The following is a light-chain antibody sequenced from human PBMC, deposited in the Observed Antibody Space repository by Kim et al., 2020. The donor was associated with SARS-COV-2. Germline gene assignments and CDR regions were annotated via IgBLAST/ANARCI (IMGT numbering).Light chain of an antibody. CDR3: SSYTTSSTLCV. CDR2: DVS. J-gene: IGLJ1*01. CDR1: SSNVGASNY. V-gene: IGLV2-14*03. Sequence: QSITISCTGTSSNVGASNYVSWYQQHPGKAPKLMIFDVSDRPSGVSNRFSGSKSGNTASLTISGLQAADEADYYCSSYTTSSTLCVFGAGTKVTVL.